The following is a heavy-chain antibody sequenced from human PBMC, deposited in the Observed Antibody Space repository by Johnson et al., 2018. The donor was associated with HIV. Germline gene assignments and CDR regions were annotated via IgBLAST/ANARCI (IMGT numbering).Heavy chain of an antibody. CDR2: LNWSGGTT. CDR3: ARRGLANAFDI. D-gene: IGHD3-10*01. CDR1: GFSFSSYW. J-gene: IGHJ3*02. V-gene: IGHV3-20*04. Sequence: VQLVESGGGLVQPGRSLRLSCAASGFSFSSYWMSWVRQAPGKGLEWVSGLNWSGGTTGYADSVKGRFSIPRDNAKSSVYLQMNSLRAEDTAVYYCARRGLANAFDIWGQGTMVTVSS.